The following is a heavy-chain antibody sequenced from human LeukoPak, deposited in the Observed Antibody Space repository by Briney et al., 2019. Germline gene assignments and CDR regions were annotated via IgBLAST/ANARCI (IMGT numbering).Heavy chain of an antibody. CDR2: ISSSGSTI. CDR3: AVGYCSSTSCYWNGMDV. Sequence: GSLRLSCAASGFTFSSYEMNWVRQAPGKGLEWVSYISSSGSTIYYADSVKGRFTISRDNAKNSLYLQMNSLRAEDTAVYYCAVGYCSSTSCYWNGMDVWGQGTTVTVSS. D-gene: IGHD2-2*01. J-gene: IGHJ6*02. V-gene: IGHV3-48*03. CDR1: GFTFSSYE.